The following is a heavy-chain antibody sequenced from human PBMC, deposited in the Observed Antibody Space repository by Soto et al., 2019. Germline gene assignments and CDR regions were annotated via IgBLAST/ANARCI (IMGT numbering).Heavy chain of an antibody. CDR3: ARGGVTGTGYYYYGMDV. D-gene: IGHD1-20*01. Sequence: ASVKVSCKASGYTFTSYGISWVRQAPGQGLEWMGWISAYNGNTNYAQKLQGRVTMTTDTSTSTAYMELRSLRSDDTAAYYCARGGVTGTGYYYYGMDVWGQGTTVTVSS. CDR1: GYTFTSYG. V-gene: IGHV1-18*01. J-gene: IGHJ6*02. CDR2: ISAYNGNT.